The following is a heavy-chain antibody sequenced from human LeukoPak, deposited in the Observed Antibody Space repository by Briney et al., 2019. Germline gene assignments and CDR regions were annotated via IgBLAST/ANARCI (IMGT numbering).Heavy chain of an antibody. D-gene: IGHD6-13*01. CDR2: FDPEDGET. V-gene: IGHV1-24*01. CDR3: AAVSSWLEYYFDY. J-gene: IGHJ4*02. CDR1: GYTLTELS. Sequence: ASVKVSCKVSGYTLTELSMHWVRQAPGKGLEWMGGFDPEDGETIYAQKFQGRVTMTEDTSTDTAYMELSSPRSEDTAVYYCAAVSSWLEYYFDYWGQGTLVTVSS.